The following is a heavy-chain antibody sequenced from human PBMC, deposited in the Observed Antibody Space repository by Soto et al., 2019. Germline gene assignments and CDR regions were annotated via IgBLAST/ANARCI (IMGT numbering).Heavy chain of an antibody. J-gene: IGHJ5*02. Sequence: ASVKVSCKASGYTFTSYDINWVRQATGQGLEWMGWMNPNSGNTGYAQNFQGRVTMTRNTSISTAYMELSSLRSEDTAVYYCARKRITGYNWFDPWGQGTLVTVSS. CDR3: ARKRITGYNWFDP. D-gene: IGHD1-20*01. V-gene: IGHV1-8*01. CDR1: GYTFTSYD. CDR2: MNPNSGNT.